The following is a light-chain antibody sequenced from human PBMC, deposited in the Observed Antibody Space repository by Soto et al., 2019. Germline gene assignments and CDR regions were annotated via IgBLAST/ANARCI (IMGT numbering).Light chain of an antibody. J-gene: IGKJ1*01. CDR3: HQRASWPRT. CDR2: DAS. Sequence: IVLTQSPATLSLSPVERATLSCRASQSVSSYLAWYQHKPGQAPRLLIYDASNRATGIPARFSGSGSGTDFTLTISSLEPEDFAVYYCHQRASWPRTFGQGTKVEIK. V-gene: IGKV3-11*01. CDR1: QSVSSY.